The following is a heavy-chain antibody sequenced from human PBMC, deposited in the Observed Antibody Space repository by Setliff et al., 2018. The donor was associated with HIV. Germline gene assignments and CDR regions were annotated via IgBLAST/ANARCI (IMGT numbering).Heavy chain of an antibody. CDR3: ATRGEQLYFYGMDV. V-gene: IGHV7-4-1*02. CDR1: GYTFTSYA. D-gene: IGHD1-26*01. Sequence: ASVKVSCKASGYTFTSYAVNWVRQAPGQGLEWVGWIHTNTGDPTYAQGYTGRFVFSFDTSVSTAYLQISGLKAEDTAVYYCATRGEQLYFYGMDVWGQGTTVTVSS. CDR2: IHTNTGDP. J-gene: IGHJ6*02.